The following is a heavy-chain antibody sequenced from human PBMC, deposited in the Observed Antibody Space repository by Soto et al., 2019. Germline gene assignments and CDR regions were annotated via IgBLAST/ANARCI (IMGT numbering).Heavy chain of an antibody. CDR3: ARDSAIFGVLIGRGFDY. CDR1: GFTFSSYG. V-gene: IGHV3-33*01. Sequence: QVQLVESGGGVVQPGRSLRLSCAASGFTFSSYGMHWVRQAPGKGLEWVAVIWYDGSNKYYADSVKGRFTISRDNSKNPLYLQMNSLRAEDTAVYYCARDSAIFGVLIGRGFDYWGQGTLVTVSS. D-gene: IGHD3-3*01. J-gene: IGHJ4*02. CDR2: IWYDGSNK.